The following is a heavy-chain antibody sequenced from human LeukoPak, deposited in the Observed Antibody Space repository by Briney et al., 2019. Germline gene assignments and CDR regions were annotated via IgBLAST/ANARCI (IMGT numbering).Heavy chain of an antibody. Sequence: SETLSLTCTVSGGSISSYYWTWIRQPPGKGLEWIGYIDDSGSTSYNPSLKSRVTISVDTSKNQFSLKLSFVTAADTAVYYCARHSDTSGYYAFDYWGQGTLVTVSS. D-gene: IGHD3-22*01. J-gene: IGHJ4*02. V-gene: IGHV4-59*08. CDR1: GGSISSYY. CDR2: IDDSGST. CDR3: ARHSDTSGYYAFDY.